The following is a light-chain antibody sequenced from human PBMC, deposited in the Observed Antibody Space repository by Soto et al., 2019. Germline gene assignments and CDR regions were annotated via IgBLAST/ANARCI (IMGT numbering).Light chain of an antibody. CDR1: QSISNY. J-gene: IGKJ1*01. V-gene: IGKV1-39*01. CDR2: TAY. CDR3: QQSYSSWT. Sequence: DIQMTQSPSSLSASVGDRVTITCRASQSISNYLNWYQQKPGKAPKIQIYTAYSLQSGVPSRFSGSGSGTDFTLTISSLQPEDFATYYCQQSYSSWTFGQGTKVEIK.